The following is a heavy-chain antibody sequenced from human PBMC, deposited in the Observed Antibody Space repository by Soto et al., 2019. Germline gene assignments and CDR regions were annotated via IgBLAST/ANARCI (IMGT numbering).Heavy chain of an antibody. CDR3: AQAMITFGGVIEGWFDP. Sequence: SETLSLTCTVSGGSISSSSYYWGWIRQPPGMGLEWIGSIYYSGSTYYNPSLKSRVTISVDTSKNQFSLKLSSVTAADTAVYYCAQAMITFGGVIEGWFDPWGQGTLVTVSS. CDR2: IYYSGST. D-gene: IGHD3-16*02. V-gene: IGHV4-39*01. J-gene: IGHJ5*02. CDR1: GGSISSSSYY.